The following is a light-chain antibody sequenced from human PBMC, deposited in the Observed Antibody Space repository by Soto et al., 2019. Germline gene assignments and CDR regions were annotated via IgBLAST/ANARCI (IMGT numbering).Light chain of an antibody. V-gene: IGKV3-11*01. Sequence: EIVLTQSPATLSLSPGERATLSCRASQSVSRYLAWYQHKPGQAPRLLIYDASNRATGIPARFSGSGSGTDFTLTISSLEPEDFAVYYCQQRSDGPSTFGGGTKVQIK. J-gene: IGKJ4*01. CDR2: DAS. CDR1: QSVSRY. CDR3: QQRSDGPST.